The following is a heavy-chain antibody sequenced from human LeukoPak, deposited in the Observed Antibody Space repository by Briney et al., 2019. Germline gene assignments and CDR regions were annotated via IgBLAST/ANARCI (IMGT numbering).Heavy chain of an antibody. CDR1: GFTFSSYW. CDR2: INQDGSKK. D-gene: IGHD3-10*01. Sequence: GGSLRLSCAASGFTFSSYWMSWVRQAPGKGLEWVATINQDGSKKYYVDSVKGRLTFSRDNAKNSLYLQMNSVRDEDTDVYYCERRRGFGELSDGFDIWGQGTMVTVSS. CDR3: ERRRGFGELSDGFDI. J-gene: IGHJ3*02. V-gene: IGHV3-7*03.